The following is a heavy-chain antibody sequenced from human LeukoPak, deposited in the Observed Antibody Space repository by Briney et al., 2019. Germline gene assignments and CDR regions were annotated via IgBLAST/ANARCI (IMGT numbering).Heavy chain of an antibody. J-gene: IGHJ4*02. V-gene: IGHV1-18*01. CDR2: ISAYSGNT. CDR3: AISQGSYYDTSGYLGGDY. D-gene: IGHD3-22*01. CDR1: GYTFTNYG. Sequence: GASVKVSCKASGYTFTNYGIFWVRQAPGQGLEWMGWISAYSGNTHYAQKLQGRVTMTTETSTSTAYMELESLRSDDTAVYYCAISQGSYYDTSGYLGGDYWGQGTLVTVSS.